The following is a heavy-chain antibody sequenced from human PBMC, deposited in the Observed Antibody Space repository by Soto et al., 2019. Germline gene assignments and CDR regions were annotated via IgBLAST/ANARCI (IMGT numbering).Heavy chain of an antibody. CDR2: IYYSGRT. CDR3: AREYCSSTRCYIWANWFDP. D-gene: IGHD2-2*02. V-gene: IGHV4-59*01. J-gene: IGHJ5*02. CDR1: GGSISSYY. Sequence: PSETLSLTCTVSGGSISSYYWSWIRQPPGKGLEWIGYIYYSGRTNYNPSLKSRVTISVDTSKNQFSLKLSSVTAADTAVYYCAREYCSSTRCYIWANWFDPWGQGTPVTVSP.